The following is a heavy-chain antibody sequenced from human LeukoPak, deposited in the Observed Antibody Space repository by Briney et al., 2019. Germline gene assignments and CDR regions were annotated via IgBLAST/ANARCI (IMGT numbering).Heavy chain of an antibody. V-gene: IGHV3-23*01. J-gene: IGHJ4*02. D-gene: IGHD1-20*01. Sequence: GGSLRLSCAASGFTFSSYAMSWVRQAPGKGLEWVSAISGSGGSTYYADSVKGRFTISRDNSKNTLYLQMNSLRAEDTAVYYCANQDGGFLTGEYYFDYWGQGTLVTVSS. CDR3: ANQDGGFLTGEYYFDY. CDR1: GFTFSSYA. CDR2: ISGSGGST.